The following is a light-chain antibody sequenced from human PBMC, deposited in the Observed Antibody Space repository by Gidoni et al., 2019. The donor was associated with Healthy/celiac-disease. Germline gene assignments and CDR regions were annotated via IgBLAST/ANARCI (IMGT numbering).Light chain of an antibody. CDR2: GAS. J-gene: IGKJ2*01. CDR1: QSVSSSY. Sequence: EIVLTQSPGTLSLSPGERATLSCRASQSVSSSYLAWYQQKPGQAPRLLIYGASSRATSIPDSFSGSGSGTDFTLTISRLEPEDFAVYYCQQYGSSPPRYTFGQGTKLEIK. V-gene: IGKV3-20*01. CDR3: QQYGSSPPRYT.